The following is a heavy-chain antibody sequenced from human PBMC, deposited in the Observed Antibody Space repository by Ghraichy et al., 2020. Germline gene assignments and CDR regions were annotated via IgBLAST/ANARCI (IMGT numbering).Heavy chain of an antibody. Sequence: GGSLRLSCAASGFSINEYDMHWVRQGPGKGLEWVSGVSWSTGSIGYADSVKGRFTISRDNAKNSLYLEMNSLRAEDTALYYCAKIWSDYHDAFDIWGQGTLVTVSS. CDR2: VSWSTGSI. V-gene: IGHV3-9*01. J-gene: IGHJ3*02. CDR1: GFSINEYD. CDR3: AKIWSDYHDAFDI. D-gene: IGHD3-3*01.